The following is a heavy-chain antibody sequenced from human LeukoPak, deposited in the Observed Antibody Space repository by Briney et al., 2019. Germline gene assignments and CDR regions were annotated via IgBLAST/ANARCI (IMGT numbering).Heavy chain of an antibody. CDR3: GRGNSFDY. J-gene: IGHJ4*02. V-gene: IGHV3-13*01. CDR2: IGTGGDT. CDR1: GFTFSSYD. Sequence: GGSLRLSCATSGFTFSSYDMHWVRQGPGKGLEWVSGIGTGGDTYYPDSVKGRFTISRENAKKSLFLQMNSLRAEDTAVYYCGRGNSFDYWGQGTLVTVSS.